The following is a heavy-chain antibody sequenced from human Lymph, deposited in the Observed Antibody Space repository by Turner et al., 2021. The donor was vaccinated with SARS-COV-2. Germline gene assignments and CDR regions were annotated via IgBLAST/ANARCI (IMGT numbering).Heavy chain of an antibody. D-gene: IGHD3-16*01. Sequence: QVQLVQSGAEVKKPGSSVKVSCKASGGTFSSYAISWVRQAPGQGLEWMGGIIPNLGIANYAQRFQGRVTITADKSTSPAYWERGGREYEDTAVYYGAKRAAPGMGGGVFYYYYGMDVWGQGTTVTVSS. CDR3: AKRAAPGMGGGVFYYYYGMDV. J-gene: IGHJ6*02. CDR2: IIPNLGIA. V-gene: IGHV1-69*10. CDR1: GGTFSSYA.